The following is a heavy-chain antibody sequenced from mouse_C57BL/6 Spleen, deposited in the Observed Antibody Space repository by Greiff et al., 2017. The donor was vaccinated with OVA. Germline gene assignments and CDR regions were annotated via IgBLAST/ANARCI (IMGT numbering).Heavy chain of an antibody. CDR2: IDPSDSET. J-gene: IGHJ2*01. CDR1: GYTFTSYW. CDR3: AREGTGPGFAY. Sequence: QVQLQQPGAELVRPGSSVKLSCKASGYTFTSYWMHWVKQRPIQGLEWIGNIDPSDSETHYNQKFKDKATLTVDKSSSTAYMQLSSLTSEDSAVYYCAREGTGPGFAYGAQGTTLPVSS. V-gene: IGHV1-52*01.